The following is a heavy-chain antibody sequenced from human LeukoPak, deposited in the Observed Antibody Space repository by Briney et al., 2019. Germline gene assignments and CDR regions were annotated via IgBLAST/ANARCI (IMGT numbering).Heavy chain of an antibody. Sequence: SGGSLRLSCAASGFTFSSYAMSWVRQAPGKGLEWVSYISSSSSTIYYADSVKGRFTISRDNAKNSLYLQMNSLRDEDTAVYYCARETLFVFGYWGQGTLVTVSS. J-gene: IGHJ4*02. V-gene: IGHV3-48*02. CDR1: GFTFSSYA. CDR2: ISSSSSTI. D-gene: IGHD3-16*02. CDR3: ARETLFVFGY.